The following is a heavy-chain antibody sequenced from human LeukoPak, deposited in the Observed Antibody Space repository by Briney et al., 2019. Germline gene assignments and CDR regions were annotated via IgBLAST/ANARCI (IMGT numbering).Heavy chain of an antibody. D-gene: IGHD3-10*01. Sequence: GRSLRLSCAASGFTFSSYGMHWVCQAPGKGLEWVAVISYDGSNKYYADSVKGRFTISRDNSKNTLYLQMNSLRAEDTAVYYCAKETWYYYGSGSWPLDYWGQGTLVTVSS. CDR3: AKETWYYYGSGSWPLDY. CDR1: GFTFSSYG. V-gene: IGHV3-30*18. CDR2: ISYDGSNK. J-gene: IGHJ4*02.